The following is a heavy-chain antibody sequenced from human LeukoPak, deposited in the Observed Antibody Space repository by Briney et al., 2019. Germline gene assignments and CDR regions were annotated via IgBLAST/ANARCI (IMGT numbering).Heavy chain of an antibody. CDR3: ARGLGFGPGYFQH. Sequence: PSETLSLTCAVSGGSISSSNWWGWVRQPPGKGLEWIGEIYHSGSTNYNPSLKSRVTISVDKSKNQFSLKLSSVTAADTAVYYCARGLGFGPGYFQHWGQGTLVTVSS. J-gene: IGHJ1*01. D-gene: IGHD3-3*01. CDR1: GGSISSSNW. V-gene: IGHV4-4*02. CDR2: IYHSGST.